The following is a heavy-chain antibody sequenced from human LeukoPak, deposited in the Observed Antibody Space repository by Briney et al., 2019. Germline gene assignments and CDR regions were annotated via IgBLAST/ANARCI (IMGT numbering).Heavy chain of an antibody. Sequence: ASVKVSCKASGYTFTGYYMHWVRQAPGQGLEWMGWINPNSGGTNYAQKFQGWVAMTRDTSISTAYMELSRLRSDDTAVYYCARAQYSSNPYYYYGMDVWGQGTTVTVSS. CDR2: INPNSGGT. V-gene: IGHV1-2*04. CDR1: GYTFTGYY. J-gene: IGHJ6*02. CDR3: ARAQYSSNPYYYYGMDV. D-gene: IGHD6-13*01.